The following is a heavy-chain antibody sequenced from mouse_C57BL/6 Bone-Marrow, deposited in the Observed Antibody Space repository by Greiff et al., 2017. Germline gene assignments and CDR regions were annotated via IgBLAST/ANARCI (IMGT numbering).Heavy chain of an antibody. CDR3: ARDVYETY. CDR1: GYTFTSYG. J-gene: IGHJ3*01. CDR2: IYPRSGNT. V-gene: IGHV1-81*01. Sequence: QVQLQQSGAELARPGASVKLSCKASGYTFTSYGISWVKQRTGQGLEWIGEIYPRSGNTSYNEKFKGKATLTADKYSSTACMELRGLTSDDSAVYVCARDVYETYWGQGTLVTVSA. D-gene: IGHD1-1*01.